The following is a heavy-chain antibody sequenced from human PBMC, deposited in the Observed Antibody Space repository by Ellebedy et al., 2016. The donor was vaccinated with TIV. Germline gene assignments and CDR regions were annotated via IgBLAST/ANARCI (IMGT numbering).Heavy chain of an antibody. Sequence: GGSLRLSCAASGFTFSTYWLSWVRQAPGKGPEWVANINQDGSEKYYVDSVKGRFTISRDSAKNSVYLQMNSLRADDTAIYYCARGSASYRQPFDYWGQGTMVTVSS. D-gene: IGHD3-16*02. V-gene: IGHV3-7*03. CDR1: GFTFSTYW. CDR2: INQDGSEK. J-gene: IGHJ4*02. CDR3: ARGSASYRQPFDY.